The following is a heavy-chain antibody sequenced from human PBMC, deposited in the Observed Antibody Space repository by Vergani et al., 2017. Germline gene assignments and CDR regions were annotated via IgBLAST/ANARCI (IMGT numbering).Heavy chain of an antibody. V-gene: IGHV1-69*01. CDR3: AGGRLVSTVTTGGYYYYYMDV. D-gene: IGHD4-17*01. Sequence: QVQLVQSGAEVKKPGSSVKVSCKASGGTFSSYAISWVRQAPGQGLEWMGGSIPIFGTANYAQKFQGRVTITADESTGTAYMELSSLRSEDTAVYYCAGGRLVSTVTTGGYYYYYMDVWGKGTTVTVSS. CDR2: SIPIFGTA. CDR1: GGTFSSYA. J-gene: IGHJ6*03.